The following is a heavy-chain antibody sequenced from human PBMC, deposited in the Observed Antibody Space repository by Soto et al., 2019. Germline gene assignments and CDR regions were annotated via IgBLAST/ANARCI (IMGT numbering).Heavy chain of an antibody. CDR2: LDPSSTYI. Sequence: EVQLVESGGGLVKPGGSLRLSCAASGFTFSAYTMNWVRQAPGKGLEWVSSLDPSSTYIYYADSVKGRFTLSRDNATNSLFLRLNSLRADDTALYYCVRVSAGDYDSWGQGTLVTVSS. CDR1: GFTFSAYT. V-gene: IGHV3-21*02. D-gene: IGHD4-17*01. J-gene: IGHJ5*01. CDR3: VRVSAGDYDS.